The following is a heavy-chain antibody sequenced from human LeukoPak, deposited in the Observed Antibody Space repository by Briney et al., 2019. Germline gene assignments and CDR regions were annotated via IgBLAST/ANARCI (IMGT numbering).Heavy chain of an antibody. Sequence: PGGSLRFSCAASGFTFSTYNMSWVRQAPGKGLEWVSFTSRSSSYIYDADSVKGRFTISRDNSKNTQYLQMNSLRAEDTAVYYCAREGLAYYDFWSGYFWGYYFDYWGQGTLVTVSS. CDR1: GFTFSTYN. V-gene: IGHV3-21*01. J-gene: IGHJ4*02. D-gene: IGHD3-3*01. CDR3: AREGLAYYDFWSGYFWGYYFDY. CDR2: TSRSSSYI.